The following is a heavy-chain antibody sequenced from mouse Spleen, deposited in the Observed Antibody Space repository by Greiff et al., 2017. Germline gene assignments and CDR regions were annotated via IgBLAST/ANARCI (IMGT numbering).Heavy chain of an antibody. D-gene: IGHD2-4*01. V-gene: IGHV1-80*01. CDR1: GYAFSSYW. CDR3: AREWGLRRYYAMDY. CDR2: IYPGDGDT. Sequence: VKLQESGAELVKPGASVKISCKASGYAFSSYWMNWVKQRPGKGLEWIGQIYPGDGDTNYNGKFKGKATLTADKSSSTAYMQLSSLTSEDSAVYFCAREWGLRRYYAMDYWGQGTSVTVSS. J-gene: IGHJ4*01.